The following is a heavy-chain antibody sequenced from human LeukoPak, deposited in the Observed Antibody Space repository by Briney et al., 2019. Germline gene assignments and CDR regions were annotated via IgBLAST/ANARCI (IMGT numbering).Heavy chain of an antibody. V-gene: IGHV4-59*12. Sequence: SETLSLTCTVSGGSISSYYWSWIRQPPGKGLEWIGYIYCSGSTNYNPSLKSRVTMSADKSKNQFSLKLSSVTAADTAVYYCASSQYSSSWYWATWFDPWGQGTLVTVSS. D-gene: IGHD6-13*01. CDR1: GGSISSYY. CDR3: ASSQYSSSWYWATWFDP. J-gene: IGHJ5*02. CDR2: IYCSGST.